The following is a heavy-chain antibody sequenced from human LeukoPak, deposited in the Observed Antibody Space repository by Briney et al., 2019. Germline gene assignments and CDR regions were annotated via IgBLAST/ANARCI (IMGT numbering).Heavy chain of an antibody. Sequence: SETLSLTYTVSGGSISSGDYYWSWIRQPPGKGLEWIGYIYYSGSTYYDPSLKSRVTISVDTSKNQFSLKLSSVTAADTAVYYCASGPGVGDTAMVTAPSGYYYYGMDVWGQGTTVTVSS. J-gene: IGHJ6*02. D-gene: IGHD5-18*01. CDR2: IYYSGST. V-gene: IGHV4-30-4*01. CDR1: GGSISSGDYY. CDR3: ASGPGVGDTAMVTAPSGYYYYGMDV.